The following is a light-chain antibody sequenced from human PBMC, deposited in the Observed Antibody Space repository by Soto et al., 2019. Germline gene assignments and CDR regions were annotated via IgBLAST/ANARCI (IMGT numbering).Light chain of an antibody. CDR3: CSYGGGKTPLV. J-gene: IGLJ2*01. Sequence: QSALTQPRSVSGSPGQSVAVSCTGSLSDVGGYNYVSWYQQLPGTAPRLILYDVTKRPSGVPGRFSGSKSGITASLTISGLQAEDEADYYGCSYGGGKTPLVFGGGTKVTVL. CDR2: DVT. V-gene: IGLV2-11*01. CDR1: LSDVGGYNY.